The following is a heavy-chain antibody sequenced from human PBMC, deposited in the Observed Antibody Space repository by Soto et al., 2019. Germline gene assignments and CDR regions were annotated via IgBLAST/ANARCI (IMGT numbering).Heavy chain of an antibody. D-gene: IGHD1-1*01. CDR2: ISAHNGNT. CDR3: ARGRYGDY. Sequence: QVHLVQSGAEVKKPGASVKVSCQASGYAFTTYGITWVRQAPGQGLEWMGWISAHNGNTNYAQKLQGRVTVTRDTSTSTAYMELSSLRSDDTAVYYCARGRYGDYWGQGPLVTVSS. CDR1: GYAFTTYG. V-gene: IGHV1-18*01. J-gene: IGHJ4*02.